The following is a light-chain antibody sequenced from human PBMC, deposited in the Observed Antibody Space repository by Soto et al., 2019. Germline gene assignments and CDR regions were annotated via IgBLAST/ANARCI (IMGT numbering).Light chain of an antibody. CDR1: QSVSSN. CDR2: GAS. V-gene: IGKV3-15*01. J-gene: IGKJ1*01. Sequence: EIVMTQSPATLSVSPGERATLSCRASQSVSSNLAWYQQKPGQAPRLLIYGASTRATGIPARFSVSGSGTEFTLTISSLQSEDFAVSYCQQYNNWPWTFGQGTKVEIK. CDR3: QQYNNWPWT.